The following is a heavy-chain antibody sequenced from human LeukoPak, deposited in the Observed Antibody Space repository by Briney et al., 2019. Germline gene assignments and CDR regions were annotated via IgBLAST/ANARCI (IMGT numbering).Heavy chain of an antibody. D-gene: IGHD6-19*01. J-gene: IGHJ4*02. Sequence: ASVKVSCKASGYTFTSYGISWVRQAPGQGLEWMGWISAYNGNTNYAQKLQGRVTMTTDTSTSTAYMELRSLRSDDTAVYYCARGLSLKAVAGTSDYWGQGTLVTVSS. CDR3: ARGLSLKAVAGTSDY. CDR2: ISAYNGNT. V-gene: IGHV1-18*01. CDR1: GYTFTSYG.